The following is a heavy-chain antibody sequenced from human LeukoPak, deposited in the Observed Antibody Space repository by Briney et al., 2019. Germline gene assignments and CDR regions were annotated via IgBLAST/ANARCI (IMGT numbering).Heavy chain of an antibody. Sequence: SETLSLTCTVSGGSISSYYWSWIRQHPGKGLEWIGYIYYSGSTYYNPSLKSRVTISVDTSKNQFSLKLSSVTAADTAVYYCARASGGIGSSWHIDYWGQGTLVTVSS. CDR2: IYYSGST. D-gene: IGHD6-13*01. CDR1: GGSISSYY. J-gene: IGHJ4*02. CDR3: ARASGGIGSSWHIDY. V-gene: IGHV4-59*06.